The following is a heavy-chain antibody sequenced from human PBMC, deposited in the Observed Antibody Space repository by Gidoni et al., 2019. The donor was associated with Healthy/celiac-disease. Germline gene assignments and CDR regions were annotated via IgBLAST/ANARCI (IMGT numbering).Heavy chain of an antibody. CDR2: IWYDGSNK. V-gene: IGHV3-33*01. CDR3: AREWRFNDYDSSGSAFDI. J-gene: IGHJ3*02. Sequence: QVQLVESGGGVVQPGRSLRLSCAASGFTFSSYGMHWVRQAPGKGLEWVAVIWYDGSNKYYADSVKGRFTISRDNSKNTLYLQMNSLRAEDTAVYYCAREWRFNDYDSSGSAFDIWGQGTMVTVSS. CDR1: GFTFSSYG. D-gene: IGHD3-22*01.